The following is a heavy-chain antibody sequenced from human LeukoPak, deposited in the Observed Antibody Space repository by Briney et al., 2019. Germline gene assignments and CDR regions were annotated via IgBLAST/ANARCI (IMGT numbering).Heavy chain of an antibody. CDR3: ARGSRYSSSWYWFDP. Sequence: GGSLRLSCAASGFTFSSYEMNWVRQAPGKGLEWVSYISSGGSTIYYADSVKGRFTISRDNAKNSLYLQMNSLRAEDTAVYYCARGSRYSSSWYWFDPWGQGTLVTVSS. D-gene: IGHD6-13*01. CDR1: GFTFSSYE. V-gene: IGHV3-48*03. CDR2: ISSGGSTI. J-gene: IGHJ5*02.